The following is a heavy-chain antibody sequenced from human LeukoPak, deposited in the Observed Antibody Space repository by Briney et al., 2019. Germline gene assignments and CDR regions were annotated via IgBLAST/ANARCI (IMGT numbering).Heavy chain of an antibody. J-gene: IGHJ4*02. D-gene: IGHD3-22*01. V-gene: IGHV3-23*01. CDR3: AKKTSSSDSNGYYDY. CDR2: ISGSGSIT. Sequence: GGSLRLSCAASGFTFSSYAMSWVRQAPGKGLEWVSVISGSGSITYYADSVKGRFSISRDNSKNTLYLQMNSLRAEDTAVYYCAKKTSSSDSNGYYDYWGQGTLVTVSS. CDR1: GFTFSSYA.